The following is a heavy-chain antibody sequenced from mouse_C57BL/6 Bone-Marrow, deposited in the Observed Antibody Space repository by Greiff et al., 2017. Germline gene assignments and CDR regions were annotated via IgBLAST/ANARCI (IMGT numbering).Heavy chain of an antibody. CDR2: ILPGSGST. J-gene: IGHJ3*01. CDR1: GYTFTGYW. Sequence: QVQLKQSGAELMKPGASVKLSCKATGYTFTGYWIEWVKQRPGHGLEWIGEILPGSGSTNYNEKFKGKATFTADTSSNTAYMQLSSLTTEDSAIYYCAREEDYYGYDRAWFAYWGQGTRVTVSA. CDR3: AREEDYYGYDRAWFAY. D-gene: IGHD2-2*01. V-gene: IGHV1-9*01.